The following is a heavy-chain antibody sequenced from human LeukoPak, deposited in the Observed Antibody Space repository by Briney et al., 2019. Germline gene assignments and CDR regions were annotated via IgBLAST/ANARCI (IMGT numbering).Heavy chain of an antibody. D-gene: IGHD3-10*01. J-gene: IGHJ4*02. CDR1: GGPLTSYY. CDR3: ARTTFYYGSGSYYYFDY. V-gene: IGHV4-59*01. CDR2: IFYSGST. Sequence: SETLSLTCTVSGGPLTSYYWSWIRQPPGKGLEWIGYIFYSGSTNYNPSLKSRVTISVDTSKNQFSLQLSSVTAADTAVYYCARTTFYYGSGSYYYFDYWGQGTLVIVSS.